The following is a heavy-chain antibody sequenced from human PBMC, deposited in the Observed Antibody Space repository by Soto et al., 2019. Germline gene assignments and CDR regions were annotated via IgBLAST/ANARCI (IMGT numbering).Heavy chain of an antibody. CDR3: ARSQGSSTSLEIYYYYYYGMDV. J-gene: IGHJ6*02. D-gene: IGHD2-2*01. CDR1: GGTFSSYA. Sequence: QVQLVQSGAEVKKPGSSVKVSCKASGGTFSSYAISWVRQAPGQGLEWMGGIIPISGTANYAQKFQGRVTITADECTSTVYMGLSSLRSEETAVYFCARSQGSSTSLEIYYYYYYGMDVWGQGTTVTVSS. CDR2: IIPISGTA. V-gene: IGHV1-69*01.